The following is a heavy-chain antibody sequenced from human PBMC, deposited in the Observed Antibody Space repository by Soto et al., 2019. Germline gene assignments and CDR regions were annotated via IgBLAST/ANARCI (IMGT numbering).Heavy chain of an antibody. CDR1: GGHFDRFA. CDR3: ARGEDAHGDFGSMDV. D-gene: IGHD4-17*01. CDR2: IIPFLSAT. J-gene: IGHJ6*02. Sequence: QVQLVQSGAEVKKPGSSVKVSCRASGGHFDRFALSWLRQAHGQGLEWMGGIIPFLSATTYAHKFQGRVTITADESASTLHLELRSLTSDDTAVYYCARGEDAHGDFGSMDVWGQGTSVTVSS. V-gene: IGHV1-69*01.